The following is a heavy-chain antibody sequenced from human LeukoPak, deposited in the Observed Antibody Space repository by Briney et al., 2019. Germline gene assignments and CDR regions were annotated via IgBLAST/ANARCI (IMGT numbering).Heavy chain of an antibody. Sequence: SETLSLTCAVYGGSFSGYYWSWIRQPPGKGLEWIGEINHSGSTNYNPSLKSRVTTSVDTSKNQFSLKLSSVTAADTAVYYCAGAYYYDSSGLRAAYFDYWGQGTLVTVSS. CDR2: INHSGST. CDR1: GGSFSGYY. V-gene: IGHV4-34*01. D-gene: IGHD3-22*01. CDR3: AGAYYYDSSGLRAAYFDY. J-gene: IGHJ4*02.